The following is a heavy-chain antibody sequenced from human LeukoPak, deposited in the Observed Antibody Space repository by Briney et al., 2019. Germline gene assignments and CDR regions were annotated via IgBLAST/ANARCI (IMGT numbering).Heavy chain of an antibody. CDR1: GYTFTSYD. V-gene: IGHV1-8*03. CDR2: MNPNSGNT. D-gene: IGHD6-13*01. CDR3: ARDGGIAAAIGY. J-gene: IGHJ4*02. Sequence: ASVKVSCKASGYTFTSYDINWVRQATGQGLEWMGWMNPNSGNTGYAQKFQGRVTITRNTSISTAYMELSSLRSEDTAVYYCARDGGIAAAIGYWGQGTLVTVSS.